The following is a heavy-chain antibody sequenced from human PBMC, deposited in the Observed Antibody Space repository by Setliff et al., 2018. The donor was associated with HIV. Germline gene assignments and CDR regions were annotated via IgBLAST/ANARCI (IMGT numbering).Heavy chain of an antibody. Sequence: SETLSLTCAVYGGSLSGYYWVWIRQPALKGLEWIGRIYTSGLTNYNPSLKSRVTISVDTSKNQVSLKLSSVTASDTAVYYCARARYIVIRGDAGMDVWGPGTTVTVS. CDR1: GGSLSGYY. D-gene: IGHD3-10*01. CDR2: IYTSGLT. V-gene: IGHV4-59*10. J-gene: IGHJ6*02. CDR3: ARARYIVIRGDAGMDV.